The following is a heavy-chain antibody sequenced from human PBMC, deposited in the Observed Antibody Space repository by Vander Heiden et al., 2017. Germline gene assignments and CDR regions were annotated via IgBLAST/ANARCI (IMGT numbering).Heavy chain of an antibody. CDR1: EFTFSSYA. CDR3: AKVGGSGSYYDYFDY. J-gene: IGHJ4*02. D-gene: IGHD3-10*01. CDR2: ISGSGGST. V-gene: IGHV3-23*01. Sequence: EVQLLESGGGLVQPGGSLRLSCAASEFTFSSYAMSWVRQAPGKGLEWVSAISGSGGSTYYADSVKGRFTISRDNSKNTLYLQMNSLRAEDTAVYYCAKVGGSGSYYDYFDYWGQGTLVTVSS.